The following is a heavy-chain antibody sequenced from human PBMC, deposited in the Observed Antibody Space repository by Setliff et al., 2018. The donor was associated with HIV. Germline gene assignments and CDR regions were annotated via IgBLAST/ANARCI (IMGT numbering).Heavy chain of an antibody. V-gene: IGHV1-69*10. D-gene: IGHD2-2*01. CDR2: IIPILGIA. CDR1: GSTFTSYA. CDR3: ARAQYQLLEPPTYNWFDP. J-gene: IGHJ5*02. Sequence: SVKVSCKASGSTFTSYAINWVRQAPGQGLEWMGGIIPILGIANYAQKFQDRVTITADKSTDTAYMELSSLRSEDTAVYYCARAQYQLLEPPTYNWFDPWGQGTLVTVSS.